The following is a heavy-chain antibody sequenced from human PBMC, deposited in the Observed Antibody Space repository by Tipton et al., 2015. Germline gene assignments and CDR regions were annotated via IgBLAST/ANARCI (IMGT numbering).Heavy chain of an antibody. V-gene: IGHV4-34*01. CDR2: INHSGST. CDR1: GGSFSGYY. Sequence: TLSLTCAVYGGSFSGYYWSWIRQPPGKGLEWIGEINHSGSTNYNPSLKSRVTISVDTSKNQFSLKLSSVIAADTAVYYCARHKDSGTYPLGYWGQGTLVTVSS. J-gene: IGHJ4*02. CDR3: ARHKDSGTYPLGY. D-gene: IGHD3-10*01.